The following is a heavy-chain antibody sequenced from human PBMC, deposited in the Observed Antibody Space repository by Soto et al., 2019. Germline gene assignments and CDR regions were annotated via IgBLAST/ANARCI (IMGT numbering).Heavy chain of an antibody. D-gene: IGHD2-2*02. CDR1: GFIFSDYF. V-gene: IGHV3-11*01. CDR3: ARARMDIVIVPAAIGWFDS. Sequence: GGSLRLSCAASGFIFSDYFMTWIRQAPGKGLEWVSYISNSGSTIYNADSVKGRFTISRDNAKNSLYLQMNSLRVEDTAVYFCARARMDIVIVPAAIGWFDSWGLGTRVNVSS. J-gene: IGHJ5*01. CDR2: ISNSGSTI.